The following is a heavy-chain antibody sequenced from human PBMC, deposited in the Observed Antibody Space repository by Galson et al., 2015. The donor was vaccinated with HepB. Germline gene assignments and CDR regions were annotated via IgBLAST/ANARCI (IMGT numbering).Heavy chain of an antibody. CDR1: GFTFSSFA. CDR2: MSGSRGTS. D-gene: IGHD4-23*01. J-gene: IGHJ4*02. Sequence: SLRLSCAASGFTFSSFAMSWVRQAPGMGLEWVSSMSGSRGTSYSADSVKGRFTISRDNSKNTLYLQMNNLRPEDTAVYYCAKQRLGDKWELVEFGGQGTLVTVSS. V-gene: IGHV3-23*01. CDR3: AKQRLGDKWELVEF.